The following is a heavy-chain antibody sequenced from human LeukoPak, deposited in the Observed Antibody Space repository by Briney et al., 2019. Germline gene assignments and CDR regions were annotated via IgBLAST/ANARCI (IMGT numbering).Heavy chain of an antibody. V-gene: IGHV4-61*02. CDR1: GGSISSDNYS. J-gene: IGHJ3*02. Sequence: SETLSLTCTVSGGSISSDNYSWSWIRQPAGKGLEWIGRVYTSGSTNYNPSLKSRVTISVDTSKNQFSLKLSSVTAADTAVYFCARGPYSYDSSGAFDIWGQGTMVTVSS. CDR3: ARGPYSYDSSGAFDI. D-gene: IGHD3-22*01. CDR2: VYTSGST.